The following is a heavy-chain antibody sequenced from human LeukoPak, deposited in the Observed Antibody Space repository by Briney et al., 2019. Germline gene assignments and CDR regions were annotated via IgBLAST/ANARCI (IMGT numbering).Heavy chain of an antibody. J-gene: IGHJ4*02. V-gene: IGHV3-66*01. CDR1: GFTVSSNY. D-gene: IGHD1-26*01. CDR2: IYSGGST. CDR3: ARDLSGSYFFDY. Sequence: GGSLRLSCAASGFTVSSNYMSWVRQAPGKGLEWASVIYSGGSTYYADSVKGRFTISRDNSKNTLYLQMNSLRAEDTAVYYCARDLSGSYFFDYWGQGTLVTVSS.